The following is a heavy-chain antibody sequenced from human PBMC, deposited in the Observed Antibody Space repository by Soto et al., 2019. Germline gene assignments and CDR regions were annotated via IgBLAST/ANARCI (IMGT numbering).Heavy chain of an antibody. Sequence: GASVKVSCKASGGTFSSYTISWVRQAPGQGLEWMGRIIPILGIANYAQKFQGRVTITADKSTSTAYMELSSLRSEDTAVYYCARYPVATNENYYYYMDVWGKGTTVTVSS. V-gene: IGHV1-69*02. CDR2: IIPILGIA. CDR1: GGTFSSYT. J-gene: IGHJ6*03. D-gene: IGHD5-12*01. CDR3: ARYPVATNENYYYYMDV.